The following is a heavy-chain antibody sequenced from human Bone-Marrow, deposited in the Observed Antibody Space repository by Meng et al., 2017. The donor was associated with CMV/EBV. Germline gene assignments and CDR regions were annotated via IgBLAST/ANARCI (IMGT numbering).Heavy chain of an antibody. V-gene: IGHV1-2*02. CDR2: INPNSGGT. CDR1: YTFTGYY. D-gene: IGHD2-15*01. CDR3: ASQFGYCSGGSCYYLY. J-gene: IGHJ4*02. Sequence: YTFTGYYMHWVRQAPGQGLEWMGWINPNSGGTNYAQKFQGRVTMTRDTSISTAYMELSRLRSDDTAVYYCASQFGYCSGGSCYYLYWGQGTLVTVSS.